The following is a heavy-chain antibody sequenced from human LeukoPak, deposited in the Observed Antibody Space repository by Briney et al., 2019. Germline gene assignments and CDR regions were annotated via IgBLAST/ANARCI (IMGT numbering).Heavy chain of an antibody. Sequence: GSLRLSCAASGFTFSSYGMNWVRQAPGKGLEWVSAITGSGGSTYYADSVKGRLTISRDNSKNTLYLQTNSLRAEDTAVYYCAKQEWPLRATAFDIWGQGTMVTVSS. V-gene: IGHV3-23*01. CDR1: GFTFSSYG. CDR3: AKQEWPLRATAFDI. J-gene: IGHJ3*02. D-gene: IGHD4-17*01. CDR2: ITGSGGST.